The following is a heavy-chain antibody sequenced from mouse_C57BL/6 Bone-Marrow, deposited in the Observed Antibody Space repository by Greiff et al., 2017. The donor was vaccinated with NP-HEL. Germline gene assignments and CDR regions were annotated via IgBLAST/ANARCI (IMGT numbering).Heavy chain of an antibody. V-gene: IGHV8-8*01. CDR3: ARIRSGGWLLGNYYAMDD. CDR1: GFSLSTFGMG. D-gene: IGHD2-3*01. Sequence: LKESGPGLLQPSQTLSLTCSFSGFSLSTFGMGVGWLRPPSGKGLVWLAHIWWDDDKYYNTALKSRLTISKYTSKNQLFHKIANVDTADTATYYCARIRSGGWLLGNYYAMDDWGQGTSVTVSS. J-gene: IGHJ4*01. CDR2: IWWDDDK.